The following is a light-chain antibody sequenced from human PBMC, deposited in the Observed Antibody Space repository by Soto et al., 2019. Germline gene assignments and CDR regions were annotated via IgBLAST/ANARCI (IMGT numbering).Light chain of an antibody. CDR1: SSDVGGYNY. V-gene: IGLV2-11*01. Sequence: QSVLTQPRSVSGSPGQTVTISCTGTSSDVGGYNYVSWYQQHPGKAPKLMIYDVSQRPSGVPDRFSGSKSGNPASLTISGLQAEDEADYYCGAYAGSYMVFGGGTKLTVL. CDR3: GAYAGSYMV. CDR2: DVS. J-gene: IGLJ2*01.